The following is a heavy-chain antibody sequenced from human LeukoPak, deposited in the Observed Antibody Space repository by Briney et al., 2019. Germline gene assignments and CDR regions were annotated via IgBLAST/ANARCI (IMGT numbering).Heavy chain of an antibody. CDR1: GYTFTGYY. CDR3: ARGVRGCSGGSCYFAYLRSNSYYFDY. D-gene: IGHD2-15*01. Sequence: ASVKVSCKASGYTFTGYYMHWVRQAPGQGLEWMGWINPNSGGTNYAQKFQGRVTMTRDTSISTAYMELSRLRSDDTAVYYCARGVRGCSGGSCYFAYLRSNSYYFDYWGQGTLVTVSS. V-gene: IGHV1-2*02. CDR2: INPNSGGT. J-gene: IGHJ4*02.